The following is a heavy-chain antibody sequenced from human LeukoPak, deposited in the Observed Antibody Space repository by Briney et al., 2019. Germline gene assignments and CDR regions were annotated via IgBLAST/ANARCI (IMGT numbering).Heavy chain of an antibody. CDR2: INHSGST. V-gene: IGHV4-34*01. CDR1: GGSFSGYY. Sequence: ASETLSLTCAVYGGSFSGYYWSWIRQPPVKGLEWIGEINHSGSTNYNPSLKSRVTISVDTSKNQFSLKLSSVTAADTAVYYCAREGGRSVWYFGLWGRGTLVTVSS. J-gene: IGHJ2*01. D-gene: IGHD2-15*01. CDR3: AREGGRSVWYFGL.